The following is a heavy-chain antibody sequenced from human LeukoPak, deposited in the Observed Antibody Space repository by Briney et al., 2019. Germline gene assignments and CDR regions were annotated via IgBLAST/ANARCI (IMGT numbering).Heavy chain of an antibody. Sequence: GASLKISFKGSGSRFTSYWIGWVRKMPGKGLGWMGVIYPGDSDTRYSPSFQGQVTISADKYIGTAYLQWSSLKASDTAMYYCARLDYYYYYYMDVWGKGTTVTVSS. J-gene: IGHJ6*03. CDR3: ARLDYYYYYYMDV. CDR1: GSRFTSYW. V-gene: IGHV5-51*01. CDR2: IYPGDSDT.